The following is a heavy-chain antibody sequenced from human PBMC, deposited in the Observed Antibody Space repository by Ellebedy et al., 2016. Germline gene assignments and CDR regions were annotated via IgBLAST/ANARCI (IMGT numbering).Heavy chain of an antibody. D-gene: IGHD1-7*01. Sequence: ASVKVSXXASGYTFSTYGISWVRQAPGQGLEWMGWIKTYNDDTSYAQEFQGRVTMTTDTSTSTVYMEVSSLRSDDTAVYYCARERAARNSADAFDVWGQGTMVTVSS. V-gene: IGHV1-18*01. CDR3: ARERAARNSADAFDV. CDR1: GYTFSTYG. J-gene: IGHJ3*01. CDR2: IKTYNDDT.